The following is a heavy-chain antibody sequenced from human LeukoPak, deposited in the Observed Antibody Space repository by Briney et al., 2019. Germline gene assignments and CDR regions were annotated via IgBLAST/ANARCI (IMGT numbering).Heavy chain of an antibody. Sequence: SETLSLTCTVSGDSIYSYYWSWIRQPPGKGLEWIGYIYYSVNTNYNPSLKSRVTISVDTSENQFSLKLSSVTAADTAVYYCARQVYGIAAAGAPGWFDPWGQGTLVTVSS. CDR2: IYYSVNT. V-gene: IGHV4-59*08. CDR1: GDSIYSYY. J-gene: IGHJ5*02. CDR3: ARQVYGIAAAGAPGWFDP. D-gene: IGHD6-13*01.